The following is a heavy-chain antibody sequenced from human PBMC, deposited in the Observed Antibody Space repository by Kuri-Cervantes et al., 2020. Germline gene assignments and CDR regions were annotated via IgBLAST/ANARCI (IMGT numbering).Heavy chain of an antibody. V-gene: IGHV4-61*01. D-gene: IGHD3-10*01. CDR3: ARAGPGNTMVRGVITRPRYFDY. J-gene: IGHJ4*02. Sequence: GSLRLSCTVSDDYFSRGSYFWSWIRQPPGKGLEWIGYIHHGGSTNYNPSLKSRVNISVDTSKNQFSLKLSSVTAADTAVYYCARAGPGNTMVRGVITRPRYFDYWGQGTLVTVSS. CDR2: IHHGGST. CDR1: DDYFSRGSYF.